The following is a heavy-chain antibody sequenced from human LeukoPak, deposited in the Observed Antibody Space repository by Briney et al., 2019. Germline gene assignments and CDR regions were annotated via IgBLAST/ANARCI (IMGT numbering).Heavy chain of an antibody. D-gene: IGHD3-16*01. J-gene: IGHJ4*02. CDR2: IYPSDSDT. Sequence: GESLKISCKASGYSFYSYWIAWVRQTPGKGLEWMGIIYPSDSDTTYSPSSQGLVTISADKSIRTAYLEWSSLKASDTAMYYCARHALGGSYHQNDYWGQGTLVTVSS. CDR3: ARHALGGSYHQNDY. CDR1: GYSFYSYW. V-gene: IGHV5-51*01.